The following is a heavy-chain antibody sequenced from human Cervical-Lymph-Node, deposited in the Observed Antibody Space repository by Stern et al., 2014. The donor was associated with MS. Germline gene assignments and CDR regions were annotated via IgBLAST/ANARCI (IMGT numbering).Heavy chain of an antibody. J-gene: IGHJ4*02. CDR2: INPSGDSA. Sequence: VQLVESGAEVKKPGASVKVSCKASGYTFTSHYMHWVRQAPGQGLEWVGIINPSGDSASYAQKFQGRVTMTRDTSTSTVYMELRSLRSEDTAVYYCASGTGSKRPTGNYWGQGTLVTVSS. D-gene: IGHD3/OR15-3a*01. CDR1: GYTFTSHY. V-gene: IGHV1-46*01. CDR3: ASGTGSKRPTGNY.